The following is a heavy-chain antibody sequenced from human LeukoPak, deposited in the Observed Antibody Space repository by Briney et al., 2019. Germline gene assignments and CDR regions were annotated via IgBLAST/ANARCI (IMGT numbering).Heavy chain of an antibody. CDR2: IYYSWST. Sequence: SETLSLTCTVSGGSISSYYWSWIRQPPGEGLEWIGYIYYSWSTNYNPSLKSRVTISIDTSKNQFSLKLSSVTAADTAVYYCARVTSGWTRFDYWGQGTLVTVSS. CDR3: ARVTSGWTRFDY. D-gene: IGHD6-19*01. CDR1: GGSISSYY. V-gene: IGHV4-59*01. J-gene: IGHJ4*02.